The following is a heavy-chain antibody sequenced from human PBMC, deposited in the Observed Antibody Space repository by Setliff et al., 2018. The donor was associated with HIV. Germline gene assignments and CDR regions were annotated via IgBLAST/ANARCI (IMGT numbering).Heavy chain of an antibody. J-gene: IGHJ6*03. V-gene: IGHV1-2*02. CDR1: GFSFSAYY. CDR2: ISPKNGDT. D-gene: IGHD1-26*01. Sequence: GASVKVSCKASGFSFSAYYIHWVRQAPGRGLEWMGWISPKNGDTSYSQKFQGRVTMTRDTSTNTAYMELNRLSFDDTAVFYCARDKEPWEGYYRYYSMDVWGKGTKVTVSS. CDR3: ARDKEPWEGYYRYYSMDV.